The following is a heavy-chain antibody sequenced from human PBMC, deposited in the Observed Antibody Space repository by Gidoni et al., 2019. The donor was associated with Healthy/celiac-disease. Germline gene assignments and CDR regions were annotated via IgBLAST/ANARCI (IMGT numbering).Heavy chain of an antibody. Sequence: QVQLVESGGGVVQPGRSLRLSCAASGFTFSSYGMHWVRQAPGKGLEWVAVIWYDGSNKYYADSLKGRFTISRDNSKNTLYLQMNSLRAEDTAVYYCARRGAVAGTTVQYGMDVWGQGTTVTVSS. V-gene: IGHV3-33*01. D-gene: IGHD6-19*01. CDR3: ARRGAVAGTTVQYGMDV. J-gene: IGHJ6*02. CDR2: IWYDGSNK. CDR1: GFTFSSYG.